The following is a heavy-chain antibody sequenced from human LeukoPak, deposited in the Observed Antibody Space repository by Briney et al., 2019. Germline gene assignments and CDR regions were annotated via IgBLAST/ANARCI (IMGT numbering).Heavy chain of an antibody. V-gene: IGHV3-30-3*01. Sequence: GRSLRLSCAASGFTFSSYAMHWVRQAPGKGLEWVAVISYDGSNKYYADSVKGRFTISRDNSKNTLYLQMNSLRAGDTAVYYCARDASSENGMDVWGQGTTVTVSS. CDR1: GFTFSSYA. D-gene: IGHD5-24*01. CDR2: ISYDGSNK. CDR3: ARDASSENGMDV. J-gene: IGHJ6*02.